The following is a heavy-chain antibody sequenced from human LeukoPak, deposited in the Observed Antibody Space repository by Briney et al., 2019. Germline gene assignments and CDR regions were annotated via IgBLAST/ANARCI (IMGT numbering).Heavy chain of an antibody. CDR2: ISGSGGST. CDR1: GFTFSSYA. Sequence: GGSLRLSCAASGFTFSSYAMSWVRQAPGKGLEWVSAISGSGGSTYYADSVKGRFTISRDNSKNTLYLQMNSLRAEDRAVYYCAKDPNSSWGYFDYWGQGTLVTVSS. D-gene: IGHD3-16*01. CDR3: AKDPNSSWGYFDY. V-gene: IGHV3-23*01. J-gene: IGHJ4*02.